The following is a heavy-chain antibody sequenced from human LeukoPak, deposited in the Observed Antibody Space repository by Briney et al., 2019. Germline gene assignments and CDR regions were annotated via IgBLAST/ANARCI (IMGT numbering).Heavy chain of an antibody. J-gene: IGHJ3*02. D-gene: IGHD3-22*01. CDR3: ARVGEFGDDDSSGYFEGSYAFDI. CDR2: INPSGGNT. CDR1: GYTFTNFY. Sequence: ASVKVSCKASGYTFTNFYMHWVRQAPGQGLEWMALINPSGGNTRYAQKLQGRITMTRDTSTTTVYMEVSSLRSEDTAVYYCARVGEFGDDDSSGYFEGSYAFDIWGQGTMVTVSS. V-gene: IGHV1-46*04.